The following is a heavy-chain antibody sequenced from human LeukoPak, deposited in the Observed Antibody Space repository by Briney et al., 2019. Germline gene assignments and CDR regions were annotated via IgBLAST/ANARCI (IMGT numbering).Heavy chain of an antibody. CDR2: FDPEDGET. CDR3: ATDSPYYYGSGSSGAFDI. D-gene: IGHD3-10*01. CDR1: GYTLTELS. Sequence: GASVKVSCKVSGYTLTELSMHWVRQAPGQGLEWMGGFDPEDGETIYAQKFQGRVTMTEDTSTDTAYMELSSLRSEDTAVYYCATDSPYYYGSGSSGAFDIWGQGTMVTVSS. V-gene: IGHV1-24*01. J-gene: IGHJ3*02.